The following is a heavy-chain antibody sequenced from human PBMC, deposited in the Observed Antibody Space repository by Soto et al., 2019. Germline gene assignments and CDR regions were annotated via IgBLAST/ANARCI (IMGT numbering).Heavy chain of an antibody. Sequence: PSETLSLTCAVYGGSFSGYYWSWIRQPPGKGLEWIGEINHSGSTNYNPSLKSRLTISVDTSKNQFSLKLSSVTAADTAVYYCARDSSSSQGYYYYYGMDVWGQGTTVTVSS. CDR2: INHSGST. J-gene: IGHJ6*02. V-gene: IGHV4-34*01. CDR3: ARDSSSSQGYYYYYGMDV. CDR1: GGSFSGYY. D-gene: IGHD6-6*01.